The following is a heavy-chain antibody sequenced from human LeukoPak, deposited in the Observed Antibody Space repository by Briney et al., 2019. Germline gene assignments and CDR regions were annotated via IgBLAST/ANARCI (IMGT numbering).Heavy chain of an antibody. Sequence: SETLSLTCTVSGGSISSYYWSWIRQPPGKGLEWIGYIYYSGSTNYNPSLKSRVTISVDTSKNQFSLKLSSVTAADTAVYYCARKTDSSGYSPYDYWGQGTLVTVSS. V-gene: IGHV4-59*01. CDR1: GGSISSYY. CDR3: ARKTDSSGYSPYDY. J-gene: IGHJ4*02. CDR2: IYYSGST. D-gene: IGHD3-22*01.